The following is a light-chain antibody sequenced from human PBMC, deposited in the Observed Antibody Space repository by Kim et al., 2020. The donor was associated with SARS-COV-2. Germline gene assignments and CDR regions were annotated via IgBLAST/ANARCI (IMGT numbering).Light chain of an antibody. CDR2: GVS. CDR3: QHYDNWPPET. J-gene: IGKJ2*01. Sequence: EIVMTQSPATLSVSPGERATLSCRASQSVDNKLAWYQQKTGQAPRLLTYGVSTRATGIPVRFSGSGSGTEFTLTISSLQSEDFAVYYCQHYDNWPPETFGQGTKLEI. CDR1: QSVDNK. V-gene: IGKV3-15*01.